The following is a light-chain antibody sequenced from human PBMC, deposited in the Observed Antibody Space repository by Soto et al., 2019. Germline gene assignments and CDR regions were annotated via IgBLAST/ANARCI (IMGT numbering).Light chain of an antibody. CDR2: GAS. J-gene: IGKJ1*01. CDR1: QSVSSTY. V-gene: IGKV3-15*01. Sequence: IVLTQSPGTLSLAPGGRATLSCRARQSVSSTYLAWYQQKPGQAPRLLIYGASTRATGIPARFSGSGSGTEFTLTISSLQSEDFAVYYCQQYNNWPPWTFGQGTKVDNK. CDR3: QQYNNWPPWT.